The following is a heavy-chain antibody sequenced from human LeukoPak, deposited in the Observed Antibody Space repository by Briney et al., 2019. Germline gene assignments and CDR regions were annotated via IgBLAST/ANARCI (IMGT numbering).Heavy chain of an antibody. Sequence: GGSLRLSCAASGFTFSSYAMSWVRQAPGKGLEWVSAISGSGGNTYYADSVKGRFTISRDNSKNTLYLQMNSLRAEDTAVYYCAKARDGYNFFYYFDYWGQGTLVTVSS. CDR3: AKARDGYNFFYYFDY. V-gene: IGHV3-23*01. D-gene: IGHD5-24*01. J-gene: IGHJ4*02. CDR2: ISGSGGNT. CDR1: GFTFSSYA.